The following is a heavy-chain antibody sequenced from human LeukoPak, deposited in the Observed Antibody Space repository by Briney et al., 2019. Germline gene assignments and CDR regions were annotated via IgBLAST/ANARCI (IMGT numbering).Heavy chain of an antibody. D-gene: IGHD3-10*01. CDR3: ARLGDGSGSYSSWYYYGMDV. CDR2: INPGDSQS. J-gene: IGHJ6*02. V-gene: IGHV5-51*01. Sequence: GESLKISCKGSGXSFTNHWIGWVRQMPGKGLERMGIINPGDSQSRYSPSFQGQVTITADKSISTAYLQWSSLRASDTAMYYCARLGDGSGSYSSWYYYGMDVWGQGTTVTVSS. CDR1: GXSFTNHW.